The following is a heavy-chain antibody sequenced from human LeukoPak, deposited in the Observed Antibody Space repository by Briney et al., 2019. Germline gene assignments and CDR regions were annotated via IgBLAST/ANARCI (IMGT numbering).Heavy chain of an antibody. D-gene: IGHD6-19*01. CDR1: GFIFSTYS. Sequence: GGSLRLSCVASGFIFSTYSVNWVRQAPGKGLEWVSYISSSSSTIYYADSVKGRFTISRDSAKNSLYLQMNSLRDEDTAVYYCARDAGYSSGWSHWYFDLWGRGTRVTVSS. CDR3: ARDAGYSSGWSHWYFDL. CDR2: ISSSSSTI. V-gene: IGHV3-48*02. J-gene: IGHJ2*01.